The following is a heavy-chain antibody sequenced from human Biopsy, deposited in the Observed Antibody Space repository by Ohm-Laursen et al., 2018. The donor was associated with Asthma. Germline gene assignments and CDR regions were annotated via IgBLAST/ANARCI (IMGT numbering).Heavy chain of an antibody. J-gene: IGHJ1*01. CDR2: INVEGTTT. CDR1: GFTFTDYW. V-gene: IGHV3-74*01. Sequence: SLRLSCAASGFTFTDYWMHWVRQAPGKGLVWVSRINVEGTTTNYADSVKGRFTISRDNAKNSLYLQMNSLRAEDTAVYYCARTFHFWSPYHAEHYQLWGQGTLVTVSS. CDR3: ARTFHFWSPYHAEHYQL. D-gene: IGHD3-3*02.